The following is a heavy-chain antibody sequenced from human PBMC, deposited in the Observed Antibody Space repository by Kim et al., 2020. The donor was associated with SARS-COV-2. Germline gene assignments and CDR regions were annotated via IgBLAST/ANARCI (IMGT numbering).Heavy chain of an antibody. CDR2: ISGSGGST. CDR1: GFTFSSYA. Sequence: GGSLRLSCAASGFTFSSYAMSWVRQAPGKGLEWVSAISGSGGSTYYTDSVKGRFTISRDNSKNTLYLQMNSLRAEDTAVYYCAKSDSSSWYLYFQHWGQGTLVPVSS. V-gene: IGHV3-23*01. CDR3: AKSDSSSWYLYFQH. D-gene: IGHD6-13*01. J-gene: IGHJ1*01.